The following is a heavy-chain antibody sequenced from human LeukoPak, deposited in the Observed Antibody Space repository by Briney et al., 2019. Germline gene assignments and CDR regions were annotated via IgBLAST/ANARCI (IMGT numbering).Heavy chain of an antibody. CDR3: ARDLYYYDSSGPLYYMDV. J-gene: IGHJ6*03. Sequence: GGSLRLSCAASGFTFSSYWMSWVRQAPGKGLEWVANIKQDGSEKYYVDSVKVRFTISRDNAKNSLYLQMNSLRAEDTAVYYCARDLYYYDSSGPLYYMDVWGKGTTVTVSS. V-gene: IGHV3-7*01. CDR1: GFTFSSYW. CDR2: IKQDGSEK. D-gene: IGHD3-22*01.